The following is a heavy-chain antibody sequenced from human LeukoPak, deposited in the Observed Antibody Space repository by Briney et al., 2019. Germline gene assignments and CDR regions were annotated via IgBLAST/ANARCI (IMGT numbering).Heavy chain of an antibody. CDR3: AKDVSLGFCSGGSCSVHFDY. D-gene: IGHD2-15*01. Sequence: GGSLRLSCAASGFTFDNYAMHWVRQAPGKGLEWVSGISWNSGSTGYVASVKGRFTISRDNAKNSLYLQVDSLRAEDMALYYCAKDVSLGFCSGGSCSVHFDYWGQGTLVTVSS. V-gene: IGHV3-9*03. CDR1: GFTFDNYA. CDR2: ISWNSGST. J-gene: IGHJ4*02.